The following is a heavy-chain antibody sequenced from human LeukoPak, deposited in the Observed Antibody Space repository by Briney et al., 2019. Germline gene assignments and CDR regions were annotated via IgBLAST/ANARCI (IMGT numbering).Heavy chain of an antibody. CDR3: ARERTPGSGYGVDY. V-gene: IGHV1-2*02. Sequence: GASVKVSCKASGYTFTNHYIHWVRQAPGQGLEWMGWINPNINGTNYAQKFQGRVTMTGDRSISTAYMELSRLRSDDTAVYYCARERTPGSGYGVDYWGQGTVVTVSS. CDR1: GYTFTNHY. J-gene: IGHJ4*02. CDR2: INPNINGT. D-gene: IGHD6-25*01.